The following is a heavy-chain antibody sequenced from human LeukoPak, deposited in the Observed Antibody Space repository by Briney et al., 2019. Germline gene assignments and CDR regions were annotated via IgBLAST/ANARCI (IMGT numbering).Heavy chain of an antibody. CDR3: ARGKSGYSP. D-gene: IGHD3-22*01. Sequence: ASVKVSCKVSGYTFTENYIDWVRQTPGRGLEWMGLINPHTGAANYTQSFQGRVTLTRDTSSSTAYMHLSSLRFDDTAVYYCARGKSGYSPWGQGTPVTASS. CDR1: GYTFTENY. J-gene: IGHJ4*02. V-gene: IGHV1-2*02. CDR2: INPHTGAA.